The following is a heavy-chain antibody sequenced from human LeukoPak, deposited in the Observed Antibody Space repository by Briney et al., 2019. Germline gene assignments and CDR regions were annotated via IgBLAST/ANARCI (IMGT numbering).Heavy chain of an antibody. Sequence: GGSLRLSCAASRFSFFTYAMSWVRQAPGKGLEWVSTISNGGDSTYYADSVKGRFTISRDNSKNTLSLQMNGLRADDTAVYYCAKSHSVEYRGYFDSWGQGILVTVSS. V-gene: IGHV3-23*01. CDR1: RFSFFTYA. CDR3: AKSHSVEYRGYFDS. J-gene: IGHJ4*02. CDR2: ISNGGDST. D-gene: IGHD2/OR15-2a*01.